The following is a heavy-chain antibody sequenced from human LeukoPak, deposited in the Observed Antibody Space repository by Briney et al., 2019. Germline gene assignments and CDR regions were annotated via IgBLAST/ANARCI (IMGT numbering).Heavy chain of an antibody. CDR2: ISNGQT. CDR3: ARDKTEDHAILVFDY. J-gene: IGHJ4*02. V-gene: IGHV1-18*01. Sequence: ASVTVSYMPSVYSLSTYCLTWVRQAPGQGLEWTGWISNGQTIYAGILQGRVTMTTDTSTNTAYLALRSLRSDDAAVYYCARDKTEDHAILVFDYWGQGTLVTVS. D-gene: IGHD1-26*01. CDR1: VYSLSTYC.